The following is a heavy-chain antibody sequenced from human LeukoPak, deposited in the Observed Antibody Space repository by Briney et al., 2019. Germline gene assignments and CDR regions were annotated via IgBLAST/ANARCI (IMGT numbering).Heavy chain of an antibody. CDR1: GFTFSSYS. V-gene: IGHV3-23*01. Sequence: GGSLRLSCAASGFTFSSYSMNWVRQAPGKGLEWVSAISGTGSGTYYADAVKGRFTISRGSSKNTLYLQMNSLRAEDTAVYYCAKKAPRHYYDSSGYLSDFDYWGQGTLVTVSS. CDR2: ISGTGSGT. J-gene: IGHJ4*02. CDR3: AKKAPRHYYDSSGYLSDFDY. D-gene: IGHD3-22*01.